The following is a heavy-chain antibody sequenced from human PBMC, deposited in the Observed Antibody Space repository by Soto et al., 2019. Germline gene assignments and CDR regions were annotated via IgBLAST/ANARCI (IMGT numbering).Heavy chain of an antibody. J-gene: IGHJ5*02. V-gene: IGHV4-59*08. D-gene: IGHD2-15*01. CDR1: GLSMSGYA. Sequence: PSETLSLTCNLSGLSMSGYAWAWIRGSPARGLQYIGAVSDYTSVDSNPSFRSRVSISMDSSKRQFSLSLHSVTAADKATYYCASLVSAGLNNRHFDIWGQGSLVTVPS. CDR3: ASLVSAGLNNRHFDI. CDR2: VSDYTSV.